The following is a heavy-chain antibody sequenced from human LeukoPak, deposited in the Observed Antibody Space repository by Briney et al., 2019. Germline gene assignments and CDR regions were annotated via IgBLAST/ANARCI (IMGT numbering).Heavy chain of an antibody. Sequence: SETLSLTCTVSGGSISSYYWGWIRQPPGKGLEWIGSIYYSGSTYYNPSLKSRVTISVDTSKNQFSLKLSSVTAADTAVYYCAREVQIGDSSGYYFDYWGQGTLVTVSS. CDR1: GGSISSYY. CDR3: AREVQIGDSSGYYFDY. CDR2: IYYSGST. D-gene: IGHD3-22*01. V-gene: IGHV4-39*07. J-gene: IGHJ4*02.